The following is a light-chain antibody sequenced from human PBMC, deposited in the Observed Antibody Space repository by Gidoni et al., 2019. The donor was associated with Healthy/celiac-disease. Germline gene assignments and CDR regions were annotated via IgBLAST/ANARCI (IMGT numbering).Light chain of an antibody. Sequence: DIQLTQSPSSLSSSVGDRVTITCQASQDISNYLNCYQQKPGKAPKLLIYDASNLETGVPSRFSGSGSGKDFTFTISSMQPEDIATYYCQQYDNLPPYTFGEGTKLEIK. CDR1: QDISNY. J-gene: IGKJ2*01. V-gene: IGKV1-33*01. CDR2: DAS. CDR3: QQYDNLPPYT.